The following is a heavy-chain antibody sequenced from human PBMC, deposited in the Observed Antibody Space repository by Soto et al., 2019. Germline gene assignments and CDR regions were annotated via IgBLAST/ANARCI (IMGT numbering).Heavy chain of an antibody. V-gene: IGHV5-51*01. CDR3: ARHVEVAAAGNYYYYYGMDV. D-gene: IGHD6-13*01. CDR1: GYSFTSYW. Sequence: HGESLKISCKGSGYSFTSYWIGWVRQMPGKGLEWMGIIYPGDSDTRYSPSFQGQVTISADKSISTAYLQWSSLKASDTAMYYCARHVEVAAAGNYYYYYGMDVWGQGTTVTVSS. CDR2: IYPGDSDT. J-gene: IGHJ6*02.